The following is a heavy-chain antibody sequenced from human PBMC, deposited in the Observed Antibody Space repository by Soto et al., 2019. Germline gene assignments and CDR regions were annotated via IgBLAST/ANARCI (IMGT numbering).Heavy chain of an antibody. Sequence: SETLSLTCTVSGGSVSGNYWTWVRQPSGKGLEWLGYIYDNGNTNYNPSLNSRVTISVDTSENHFSLKLNSVTAADTAVYYCARGAAMVPYYFDYWGQGTLVTVS. CDR2: IYDNGNT. CDR3: ARGAAMVPYYFDY. J-gene: IGHJ4*02. V-gene: IGHV4-59*02. D-gene: IGHD5-18*01. CDR1: GGSVSGNY.